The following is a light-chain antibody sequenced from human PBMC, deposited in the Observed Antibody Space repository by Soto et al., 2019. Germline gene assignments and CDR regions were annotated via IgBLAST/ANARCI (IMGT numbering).Light chain of an antibody. J-gene: IGKJ2*01. CDR2: AAS. Sequence: DIQMTQSPSSLSASVGDRVTITCRASQSISSYLNWYQQKPGQAPKLLIYAASSLQSGVTSRFSGSGSRTDFTLTISSLQTEDFATYYCQQSYSTPPTFGQGTKLEIK. CDR1: QSISSY. CDR3: QQSYSTPPT. V-gene: IGKV1-39*01.